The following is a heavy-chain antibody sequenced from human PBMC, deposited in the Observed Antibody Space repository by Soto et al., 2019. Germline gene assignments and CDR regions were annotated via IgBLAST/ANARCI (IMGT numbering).Heavy chain of an antibody. CDR2: IYYSGST. CDR3: ARESYRAPIFGVVTVDWFDP. V-gene: IGHV4-61*01. J-gene: IGHJ5*02. D-gene: IGHD3-3*01. Sequence: SETLSLTCTVSGGSVSSGSYYWSWIRQPPGKGLEWIGYIYYSGSTNYNPSLKSRVTISVDTSKNQFSLKLSSVTAADTAVYYCARESYRAPIFGVVTVDWFDPWGQGTLVTVSS. CDR1: GGSVSSGSYY.